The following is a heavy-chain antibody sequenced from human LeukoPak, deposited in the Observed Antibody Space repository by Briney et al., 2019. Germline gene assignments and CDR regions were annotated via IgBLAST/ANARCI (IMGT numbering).Heavy chain of an antibody. CDR2: IRYDGSNK. J-gene: IGHJ4*02. D-gene: IGHD5-18*01. Sequence: GGSLRLSCAASGFTFSSYGMHWVRQAPGKGLEWVAFIRYDGSNKYYADSVKGRFTISRDNSKNTLYLQMNSLRAKDTAVYYCAKDRGYTYGSGGDYWGQGTLVTVSS. V-gene: IGHV3-30*02. CDR1: GFTFSSYG. CDR3: AKDRGYTYGSGGDY.